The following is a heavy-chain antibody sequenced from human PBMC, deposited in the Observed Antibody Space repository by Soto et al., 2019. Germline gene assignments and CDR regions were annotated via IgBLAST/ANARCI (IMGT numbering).Heavy chain of an antibody. V-gene: IGHV4-31*03. J-gene: IGHJ5*02. CDR2: IFHSGST. CDR3: VRGGIAGHWFDP. Sequence: QVQLQESGPGLVKPSQTLSLSCSVSRAFINSGGFYYSWIRQPPVKGLEWLGYIFHSGSTLYNPSLRGRLTLSADTSRNQLSLYLTSVTAADTAVYYCVRGGIAGHWFDPWGQGILVTVSS. D-gene: IGHD2-15*01. CDR1: RAFINSGGFY.